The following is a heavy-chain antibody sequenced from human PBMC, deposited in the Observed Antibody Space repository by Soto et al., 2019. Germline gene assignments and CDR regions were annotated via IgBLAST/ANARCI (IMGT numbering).Heavy chain of an antibody. J-gene: IGHJ4*02. CDR2: LHHGGST. D-gene: IGHD5-12*01. V-gene: IGHV4-4*02. CDR1: RYSINNNNW. CDR3: TKNSAYALDY. Sequence: SETLSLTCDVSRYSINNNNWWSFVRQPPGGGLEWIGELHHGGSTNYNPSLESRVTFSVDISKNQFFLKLSSVTAADTAVYYCTKNSAYALDYWGQGTLVTVS.